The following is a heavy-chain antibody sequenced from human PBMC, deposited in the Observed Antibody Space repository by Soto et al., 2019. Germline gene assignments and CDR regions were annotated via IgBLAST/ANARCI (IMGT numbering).Heavy chain of an antibody. CDR1: GYTHTELS. CDR2: FDPEDGET. Sequence: ASVKVSCKVSGYTHTELSMHWVRQAHGKGLEWMGGFDPEDGETIYAQKFQGRVTMTEDTSTDTAYMELSSLRSEDTAVYYCATVGAARFPPHYFDYWGQGTLVTVSS. CDR3: ATVGAARFPPHYFDY. J-gene: IGHJ4*02. V-gene: IGHV1-24*01. D-gene: IGHD6-6*01.